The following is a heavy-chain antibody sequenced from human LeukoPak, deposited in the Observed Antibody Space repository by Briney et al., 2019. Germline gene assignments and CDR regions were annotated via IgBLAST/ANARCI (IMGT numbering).Heavy chain of an antibody. Sequence: GESLQISCKGSGSSFTSYWIGWVRQMPGKGLEWMGIIYPGDSDTRYSPSFQGQVTISADKSISTAYLQWSSLKASDTAMYYCARVTVAAAGTVGGFDPWGQGTLVTVSS. J-gene: IGHJ5*02. D-gene: IGHD6-13*01. CDR1: GSSFTSYW. CDR2: IYPGDSDT. CDR3: ARVTVAAAGTVGGFDP. V-gene: IGHV5-51*01.